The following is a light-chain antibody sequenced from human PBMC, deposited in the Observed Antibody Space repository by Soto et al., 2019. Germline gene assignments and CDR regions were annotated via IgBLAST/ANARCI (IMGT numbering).Light chain of an antibody. V-gene: IGLV2-14*03. Sequence: QSALTQPASVSESPGQSITISCTGTSSDVGASDSVSWYQQHPGKAPKLILYDVNHRPSGVPHRFSGSKSANTASLTISGLQADDEAEYYCNSYTRGSTRYVFGTGTQLTVL. J-gene: IGLJ1*01. CDR2: DVN. CDR3: NSYTRGSTRYV. CDR1: SSDVGASDS.